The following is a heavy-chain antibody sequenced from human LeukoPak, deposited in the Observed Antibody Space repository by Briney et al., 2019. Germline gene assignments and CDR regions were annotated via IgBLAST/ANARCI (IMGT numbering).Heavy chain of an antibody. CDR2: VFYSGGT. V-gene: IGHV4-59*08. CDR3: ARLYAGAYTRLDP. CDR1: GGSISGFH. J-gene: IGHJ5*02. D-gene: IGHD3-16*01. Sequence: SETLSLTCTVSGGSISGFHWSWIRQPPGKGLEYIGDVFYSGGTNYNSSLKSRLTISVDTSRNQFSLKLTSVTAADTAVYYCARLYAGAYTRLDPWGQGTLVAVSS.